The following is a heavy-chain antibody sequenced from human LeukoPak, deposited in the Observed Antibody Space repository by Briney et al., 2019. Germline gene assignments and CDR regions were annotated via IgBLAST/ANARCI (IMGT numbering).Heavy chain of an antibody. D-gene: IGHD6-19*01. CDR2: INWNGGST. J-gene: IGHJ5*02. V-gene: IGHV3-20*01. Sequence: GGSLRLSCAVSGFTFSDYYMSWIRQAPGKGLEWVSGINWNGGSTGYADSVKGRFTISRDNAKNSLYLQMNSLRAEDTALYHCARAPYSSGWDTWFDPWGQGTLVTVSS. CDR3: ARAPYSSGWDTWFDP. CDR1: GFTFSDYY.